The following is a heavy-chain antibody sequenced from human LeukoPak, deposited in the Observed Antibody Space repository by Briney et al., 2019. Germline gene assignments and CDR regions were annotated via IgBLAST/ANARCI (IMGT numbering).Heavy chain of an antibody. J-gene: IGHJ5*02. D-gene: IGHD3-16*01. CDR3: ARAYAAASWFDP. CDR1: GYTFTGYY. Sequence: ASVKVSCKASGYTFTGYYMHWVRQAPGQGLEWMGWINPNSGGTNYAQKFQGRVTMTRDTSISTAYMELSRLRSDDTAVYYCARAYAAASWFDPWGQGTLVTVSS. CDR2: INPNSGGT. V-gene: IGHV1-2*02.